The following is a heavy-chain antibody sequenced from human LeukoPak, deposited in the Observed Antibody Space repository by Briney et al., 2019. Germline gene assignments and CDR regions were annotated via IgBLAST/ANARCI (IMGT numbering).Heavy chain of an antibody. V-gene: IGHV3-74*01. J-gene: IGHJ6*02. CDR2: INGDGSST. D-gene: IGHD6-25*01. CDR1: GFTFSNYW. Sequence: GGSLRLSCAVSGFTFSNYWMHWVRQAPGKGLVWVSRINGDGSSTSYADSVKGRFTISRDNAKNTLYLQMNSLRAEDTAVYYCARRGGSMDVWGQGTTVTVSS. CDR3: ARRGGSMDV.